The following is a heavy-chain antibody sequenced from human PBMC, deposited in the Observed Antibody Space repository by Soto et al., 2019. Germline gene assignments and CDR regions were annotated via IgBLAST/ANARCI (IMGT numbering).Heavy chain of an antibody. CDR1: GYSFTSYW. Sequence: GESLKISCKGFGYSFTSYWIGWVRQMPGKGLEWMGITYPGDSDTRYSPSFQGQVTISADKSISTAYLQWSSLKASDTAMYYCARHLFFLTVTTSSYYYYGMDVSGQGTTVTVSS. CDR2: TYPGDSDT. J-gene: IGHJ6*02. D-gene: IGHD4-4*01. V-gene: IGHV5-51*01. CDR3: ARHLFFLTVTTSSYYYYGMDV.